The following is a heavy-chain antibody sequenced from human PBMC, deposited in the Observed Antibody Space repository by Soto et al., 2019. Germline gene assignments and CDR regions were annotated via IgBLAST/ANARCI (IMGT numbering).Heavy chain of an antibody. CDR1: GYSISSGYY. V-gene: IGHV4-38-2*01. Sequence: SETLSLTCAVSGYSISSGYYWGWIRQPPGRGLEWIGSIAHSGTTYYNPSLRSRVTISIDTSNNQFSLKLSSVTAADTAVYYCARASGGNSGWGHWSDPWGQGTLVTVSS. CDR3: ARASGGNSGWGHWSDP. CDR2: IAHSGTT. D-gene: IGHD2-21*02. J-gene: IGHJ5*02.